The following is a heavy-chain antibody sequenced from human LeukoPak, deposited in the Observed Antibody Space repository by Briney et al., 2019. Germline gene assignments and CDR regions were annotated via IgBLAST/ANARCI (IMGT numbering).Heavy chain of an antibody. Sequence: GGSLRLSCAASGFTFSSYGMHWVRQAPGKGLEWVAVISYDGSNKYYADSVKGRFTVSRDNSKNTLNLQMNSLRAEDTAVYYCARDNWIEAHYFDYWGQGTLVTVSS. D-gene: IGHD1-20*01. V-gene: IGHV3-30*03. CDR3: ARDNWIEAHYFDY. J-gene: IGHJ4*02. CDR1: GFTFSSYG. CDR2: ISYDGSNK.